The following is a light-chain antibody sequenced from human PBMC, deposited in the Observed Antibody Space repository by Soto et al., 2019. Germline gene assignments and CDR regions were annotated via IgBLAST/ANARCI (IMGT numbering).Light chain of an antibody. Sequence: EIVLTQSPATLSLSPGERATLSCRASQSVSSYLAWYQQKPGQAPRLLIYDASTRATGIPARFSGSGSGTDFTLTISSLEPEDFAVYYCQQRSNWVGTFGQGTKVEIK. CDR2: DAS. CDR3: QQRSNWVGT. J-gene: IGKJ1*01. CDR1: QSVSSY. V-gene: IGKV3-11*01.